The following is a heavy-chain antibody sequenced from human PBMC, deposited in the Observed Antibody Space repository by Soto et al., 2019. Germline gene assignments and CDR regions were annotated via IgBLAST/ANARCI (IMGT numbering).Heavy chain of an antibody. J-gene: IGHJ5*02. D-gene: IGHD3-9*01. V-gene: IGHV4-34*01. Sequence: SETLSLTCAVYGGSFSGYYWSWIRQPPGKGLEWIGEINHSGSTNYNPSLKSRVTISVDTSKNQFSLKLSSVTAADTAVYYCARGRDFDWLLYYWFDPRGQGTLVTVSS. CDR3: ARGRDFDWLLYYWFDP. CDR1: GGSFSGYY. CDR2: INHSGST.